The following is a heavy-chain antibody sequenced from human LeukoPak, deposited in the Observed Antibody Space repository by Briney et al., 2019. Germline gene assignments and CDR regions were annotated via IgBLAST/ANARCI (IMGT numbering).Heavy chain of an antibody. V-gene: IGHV3-30*18. J-gene: IGHJ4*02. CDR3: AKDHPDDYGDYIDY. CDR1: GFTFSSYG. CDR2: ISYDGSNK. D-gene: IGHD4-17*01. Sequence: GGSLRLSCAASGFTFSSYGMHWVRQAPGKGLEWVAVISYDGSNKYYADSVKGRFTISRDNSKNTLYLQMNSLRAEDTAVYYCAKDHPDDYGDYIDYWGQGALVTVSS.